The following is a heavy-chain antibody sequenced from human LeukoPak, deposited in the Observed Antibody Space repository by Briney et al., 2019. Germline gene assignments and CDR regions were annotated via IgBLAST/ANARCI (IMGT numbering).Heavy chain of an antibody. CDR3: ARDGGSSGWYGSEYYYYGMDV. CDR2: ISGSGGST. V-gene: IGHV3-23*01. Sequence: QTGGSLRLSCAASGFTFSSYAMSWVRQAPGKGLEWVSAISGSGGSTYYADSVKGRFTISRDNSKNSLYLQMNSLRAEDTAVYYCARDGGSSGWYGSEYYYYGMDVWGQGTTVTVSS. D-gene: IGHD6-19*01. CDR1: GFTFSSYA. J-gene: IGHJ6*02.